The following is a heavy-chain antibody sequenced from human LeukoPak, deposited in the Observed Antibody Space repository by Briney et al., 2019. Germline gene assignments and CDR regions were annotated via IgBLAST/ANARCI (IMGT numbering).Heavy chain of an antibody. D-gene: IGHD6-19*01. CDR1: GGSISSDY. V-gene: IGHV4-4*09. Sequence: PSETLSLTCTVSGGSISSDYWSWLRQPPGKGLEWLGYIYISVSTNYNPSLNSRVTISVDASKNQFSLKLSSVTAAVTAVYYCARRVQWQAYNWFDPLGQGTLVNVSS. CDR3: ARRVQWQAYNWFDP. CDR2: IYISVST. J-gene: IGHJ5*02.